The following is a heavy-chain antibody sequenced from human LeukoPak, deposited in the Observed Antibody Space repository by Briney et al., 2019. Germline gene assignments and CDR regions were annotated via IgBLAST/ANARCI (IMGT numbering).Heavy chain of an antibody. CDR2: IRYDGSNK. D-gene: IGHD5-18*01. CDR1: GFTFSSYG. V-gene: IGHV3-30*02. CDR3: AKDRGYSYGHFDY. J-gene: IGHJ4*02. Sequence: PGRSLRLSCAASGFTFSSYGMHWVRKAPRKGLEWVAFIRYDGSNKYYADSVKGRFTISRDNSKNTLYLQMTSLRAEDTAVYYCAKDRGYSYGHFDYWGQGTLVTVSS.